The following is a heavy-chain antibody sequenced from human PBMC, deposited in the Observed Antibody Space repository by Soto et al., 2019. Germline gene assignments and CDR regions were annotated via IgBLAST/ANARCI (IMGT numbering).Heavy chain of an antibody. Sequence: SVNVSCKASGGTFSIYAISLLRQAPRQGLEWMGGIIPIFGTANYAQKFQGRVTITADESTSTAYMELSSLRSEDTAVYYCARGPRYDTTEYYFDYWGQGTLVTVSS. V-gene: IGHV1-69*13. J-gene: IGHJ4*02. CDR2: IIPIFGTA. D-gene: IGHD3-22*01. CDR1: GGTFSIYA. CDR3: ARGPRYDTTEYYFDY.